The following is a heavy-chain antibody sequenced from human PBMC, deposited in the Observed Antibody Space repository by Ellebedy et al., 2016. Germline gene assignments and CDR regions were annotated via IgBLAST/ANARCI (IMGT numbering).Heavy chain of an antibody. J-gene: IGHJ4*02. CDR3: ARDTLLGDRMSFDY. Sequence: GESLKISXVASGSTFSSYDMHWVRQATGKGLEWVSAIGTAGDTYYAGSVKGRFTISRENDKNSLYLQMNSLTAGDTVVYYCARDTLLGDRMSFDYWGQGTLVTVSS. D-gene: IGHD2-21*02. CDR1: GSTFSSYD. V-gene: IGHV3-13*04. CDR2: IGTAGDT.